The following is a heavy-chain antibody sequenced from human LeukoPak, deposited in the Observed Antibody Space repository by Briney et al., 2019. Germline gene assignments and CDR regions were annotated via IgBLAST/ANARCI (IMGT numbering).Heavy chain of an antibody. CDR3: AAELASSGPDY. J-gene: IGHJ4*02. CDR2: INHSGST. D-gene: IGHD3-22*01. Sequence: PSETLSLTCAVYGGSFSGYYWSWIRQPPGKGLEWIGEINHSGSTNYNPSLMSRVTISVDTSKNQFSLKLSSVTAADTAVYYCAAELASSGPDYWGQGTLVTVSS. V-gene: IGHV4-34*01. CDR1: GGSFSGYY.